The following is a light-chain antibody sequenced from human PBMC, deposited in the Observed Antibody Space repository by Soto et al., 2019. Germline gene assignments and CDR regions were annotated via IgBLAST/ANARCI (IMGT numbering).Light chain of an antibody. V-gene: IGKV3-20*01. CDR1: QSVSSSY. J-gene: IGKJ1*01. Sequence: EILLTQSPGTLSLSPGERATLSCRASQSVSSSYFAWYQQKPGQAPRLLIYGASSRATVIPERFSGSGSGTDFTLTISRLEPEDFAVYYCQQYGSSPRTFGQGTKVEIK. CDR2: GAS. CDR3: QQYGSSPRT.